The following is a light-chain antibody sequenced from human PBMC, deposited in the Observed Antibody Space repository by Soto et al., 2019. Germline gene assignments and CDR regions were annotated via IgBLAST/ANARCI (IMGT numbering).Light chain of an antibody. CDR1: QAVSSIL. CDR3: QQHGTSPI. J-gene: IGKJ4*01. CDR2: GAS. Sequence: EVVLTQSPGTLSLSPGERATLSCRASQAVSSILLAWYQQKPGQAPRLLIYGASSRATGIPDRFSGSGSGTDFTLTVSRLEPEEFAVYYCQQHGTSPIFGGGTKVESK. V-gene: IGKV3-20*01.